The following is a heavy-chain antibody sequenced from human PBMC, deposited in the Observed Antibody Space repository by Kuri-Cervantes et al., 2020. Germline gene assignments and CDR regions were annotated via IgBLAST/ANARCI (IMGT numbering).Heavy chain of an antibody. J-gene: IGHJ2*01. D-gene: IGHD6-19*01. CDR3: ARRKGIPYRSGRYDFDL. Sequence: LRLSCAVSGGSISSGGYSWSWIRQPPGKGLEWIGYIYHSGSTYYNPSLKSRVTISVDRSKNQFSLKLSSVTAADTAVYYCARRKGIPYRSGRYDFDLWGRGTLVTVSS. V-gene: IGHV4-30-2*01. CDR2: IYHSGST. CDR1: GGSISSGGYS.